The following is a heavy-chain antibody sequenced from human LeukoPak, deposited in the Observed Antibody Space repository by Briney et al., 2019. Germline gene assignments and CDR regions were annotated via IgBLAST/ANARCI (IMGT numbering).Heavy chain of an antibody. J-gene: IGHJ4*02. CDR2: IHYSGST. V-gene: IGHV4-59*08. CDR1: GGSISGYY. CDR3: ARLSESINYFDD. Sequence: SETLSLTCTVSGGSISGYYWSWIRQSPGKGLEWIAYIHYSGSTNDNPSLKSRVTLSVDTSKNQFSLKLSSVTAADTAVYYCARLSESINYFDDWGQGTLVTVSS. D-gene: IGHD2-21*01.